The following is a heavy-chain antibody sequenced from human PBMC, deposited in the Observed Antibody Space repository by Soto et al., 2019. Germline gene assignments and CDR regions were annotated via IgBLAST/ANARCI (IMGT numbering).Heavy chain of an antibody. D-gene: IGHD1-26*01. V-gene: IGHV1-18*01. J-gene: IGHJ4*02. CDR1: GYTFTNYG. CDR2: ISTYKKDT. CDR3: TRSYSGIYRD. Sequence: QVQLVQSGAEVKKPGASVKVSCKASGYTFTNYGITWVRQAPGQGLEWMGWISTYKKDTDYAQKLQSRVTMTTDTTTSTAYMELRSLGSDDTAVYYCTRSYSGIYRDCGQGALVIVSS.